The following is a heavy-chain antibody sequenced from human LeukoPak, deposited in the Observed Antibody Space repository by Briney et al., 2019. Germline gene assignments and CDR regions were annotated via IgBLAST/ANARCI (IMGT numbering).Heavy chain of an antibody. J-gene: IGHJ4*02. D-gene: IGHD3-16*02. V-gene: IGHV3-11*04. CDR2: TTTSGSTK. Sequence: PGGSLRLSCAASGFSFSDYYMSWIRQAPGEGLEWISFTTTSGSTKYYADSVEGRFTISRDNARNSLYLQMNSLRAEDTAVYYCARDELSLLEVIDYWGQGTPVTVSS. CDR1: GFSFSDYY. CDR3: ARDELSLLEVIDY.